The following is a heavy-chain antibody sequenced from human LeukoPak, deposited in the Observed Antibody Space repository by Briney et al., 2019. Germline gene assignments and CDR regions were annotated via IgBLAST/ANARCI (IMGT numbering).Heavy chain of an antibody. CDR3: ASTILMVRGVIRETSDY. D-gene: IGHD3-10*01. CDR2: IYYSGST. J-gene: IGHJ4*02. V-gene: IGHV4-39*01. Sequence: SETLSLACTVSGGSISSSSYYWGWIRQPPGKGLEWIGSIYYSGSTYYNPSLKSRVTISVDTSKNQFSLKLSSVTAADTAVYYCASTILMVRGVIRETSDYWGQGTLVTVSS. CDR1: GGSISSSSYY.